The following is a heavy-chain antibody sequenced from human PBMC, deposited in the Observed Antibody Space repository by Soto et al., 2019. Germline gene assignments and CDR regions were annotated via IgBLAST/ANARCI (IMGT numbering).Heavy chain of an antibody. V-gene: IGHV4-61*08. CDR3: AGFSSGTYLFDL. D-gene: IGHD3-3*01. CDR1: GDSVTSGDYY. J-gene: IGHJ5*02. CDR2: IYYSGNT. Sequence: SETLSLTCTVSGDSVTSGDYYWSWIRQPPGKGLEWIGYIYYSGNTNYSPSLKSRVAMSVDTSKNQFSLKLDSVTVADTAVYFCAGFSSGTYLFDLWGQGTLVTVSS.